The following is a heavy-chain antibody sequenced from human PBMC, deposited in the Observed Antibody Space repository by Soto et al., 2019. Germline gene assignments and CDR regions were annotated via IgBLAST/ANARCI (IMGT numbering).Heavy chain of an antibody. CDR3: ARDSCSGGSCYLDAYYFDY. J-gene: IGHJ4*02. V-gene: IGHV5-51*01. CDR1: GYSFTSYW. D-gene: IGHD2-15*01. Sequence: GESLKISCKGSGYSFTSYWIGWVRQMPGKGLEWMGIIYPGDSDTRYSPSFQGQVTISADKSISTAYLQWSSLKASDTAMYYCARDSCSGGSCYLDAYYFDYWGQGTLVTVSS. CDR2: IYPGDSDT.